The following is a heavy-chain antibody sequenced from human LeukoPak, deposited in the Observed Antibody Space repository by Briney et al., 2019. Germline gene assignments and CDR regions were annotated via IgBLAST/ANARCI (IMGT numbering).Heavy chain of an antibody. Sequence: DSVKVSCKVSGYTLTELSMHWVRQAPGKGLELMGGFDPEDGETIYAQKFQGRVTMTEDTSTDTAYMELSSLRSEDTAVYYCASEGTGSSSWYDYWGQGTLITVSS. CDR2: FDPEDGET. V-gene: IGHV1-24*01. D-gene: IGHD6-6*01. CDR3: ASEGTGSSSWYDY. CDR1: GYTLTELS. J-gene: IGHJ4*02.